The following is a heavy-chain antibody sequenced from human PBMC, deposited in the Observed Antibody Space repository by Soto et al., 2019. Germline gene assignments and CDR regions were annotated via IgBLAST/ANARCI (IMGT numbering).Heavy chain of an antibody. Sequence: QVQVMESGGGLVKPGGSLRLSCEASGFTFSDHYMSWARQAPGKGLEWVSHISNSGNAMYYADSVKGRFTISRDNAKNSLHMQMNNLRAEDTAVYYCARDRQPSSYIGLDVWGQGTTVIVSS. CDR3: ARDRQPSSYIGLDV. J-gene: IGHJ6*02. V-gene: IGHV3-11*01. CDR2: ISNSGNAM. D-gene: IGHD4-4*01. CDR1: GFTFSDHY.